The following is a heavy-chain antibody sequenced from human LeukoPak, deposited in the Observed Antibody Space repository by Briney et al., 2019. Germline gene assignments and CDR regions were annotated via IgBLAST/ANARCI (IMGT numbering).Heavy chain of an antibody. CDR2: INPNSGGT. CDR3: ARGGAHMITFGGVTVIGWFDP. V-gene: IGHV1-2*06. J-gene: IGHJ5*02. Sequence: ASVKVSCKASGYTFTGYYMHWVRQAPGQGLEWMGRINPNSGGTNYAQKFQGRVTMTRDTSISTAYMELSRLRSDDTAVYYCARGGAHMITFGGVTVIGWFDPWGQGTLVTVSS. D-gene: IGHD3-16*02. CDR1: GYTFTGYY.